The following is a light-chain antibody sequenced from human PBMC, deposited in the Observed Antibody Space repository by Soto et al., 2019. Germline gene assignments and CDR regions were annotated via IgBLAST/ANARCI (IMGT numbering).Light chain of an antibody. J-gene: IGLJ3*02. Sequence: QAVVTQEPSLTVSPGGTVTLTCGSSTGDVTSGHYSYWYQQKPGQAPRTLIYNTNNKQSWTPARFSGSLLGGRAALTLSGAQPEDEADYYCFLTFEGARVFGGGTKLTVL. CDR2: NTN. CDR3: FLTFEGARV. CDR1: TGDVTSGHY. V-gene: IGLV7-46*01.